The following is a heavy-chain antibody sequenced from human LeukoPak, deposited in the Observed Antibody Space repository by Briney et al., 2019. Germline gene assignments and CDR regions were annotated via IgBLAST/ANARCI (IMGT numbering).Heavy chain of an antibody. J-gene: IGHJ4*02. V-gene: IGHV3-23*01. Sequence: GGSLRLSCAASGFTFSSYAMSWVRQAPGKGLEWVSAISGSGGSTYYADSVKGRFTISRDNSKNTLYLQMNSLRAEDTAVYYCAKARPRGGLGYGSYYLDYWGQGTLVTVSS. D-gene: IGHD3-10*01. CDR3: AKARPRGGLGYGSYYLDY. CDR2: ISGSGGST. CDR1: GFTFSSYA.